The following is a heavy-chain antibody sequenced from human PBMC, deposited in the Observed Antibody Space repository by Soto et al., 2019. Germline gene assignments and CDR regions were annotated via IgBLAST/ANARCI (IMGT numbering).Heavy chain of an antibody. J-gene: IGHJ4*02. Sequence: GGSLRLSCAASGFTFSSYGMHWVRQAPGKGLEWVAVISGGGSNKYYADSVKGRFTISRDNSKNTLYLQMNSLRAEDTAVYYCATVPGGYCSGGSCYRWGQGTLVTVSS. D-gene: IGHD2-15*01. CDR3: ATVPGGYCSGGSCYR. V-gene: IGHV3-33*01. CDR2: ISGGGSNK. CDR1: GFTFSSYG.